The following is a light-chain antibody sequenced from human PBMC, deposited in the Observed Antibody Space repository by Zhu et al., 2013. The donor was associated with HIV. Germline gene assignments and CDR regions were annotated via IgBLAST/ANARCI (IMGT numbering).Light chain of an antibody. Sequence: QSVLTQPPSVSAAPGQRVTISCSGSTSNIGNNFVSWYLQLPQTAPKLLIYDNFKRPSGIPDRFSAFKTGTSATLSITGLQAGDEADYYCGAWDSRLSSFLFGGGTKLTV. J-gene: IGLJ2*01. CDR1: TSNIGNNF. CDR3: GAWDSRLSSFL. CDR2: DNF. V-gene: IGLV1-51*01.